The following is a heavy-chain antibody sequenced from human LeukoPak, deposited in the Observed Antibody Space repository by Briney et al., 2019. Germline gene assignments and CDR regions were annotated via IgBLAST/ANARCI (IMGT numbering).Heavy chain of an antibody. CDR3: ARVDIVGANFDY. V-gene: IGHV3-33*08. Sequence: PGGSLRLSCAASGFTFSSYGMHWVRQAPGKGLEWEAVIWYDGSNKYYADSVKGRFTISRDNSKSTLYLQMNSLRAEDTAVYYCARVDIVGANFDYWGQGTLVTVS. CDR2: IWYDGSNK. J-gene: IGHJ4*02. CDR1: GFTFSSYG. D-gene: IGHD1-26*01.